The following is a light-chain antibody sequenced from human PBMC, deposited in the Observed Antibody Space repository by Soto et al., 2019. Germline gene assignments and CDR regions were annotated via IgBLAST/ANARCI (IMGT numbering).Light chain of an antibody. CDR1: SSDVGDYNY. CDR2: DVS. J-gene: IGLJ1*01. Sequence: QSVLTQPPSASGSPGQSVTISCTGTSSDVGDYNYVSWYQQHPGKAPKVMIYDVSKRPSGVPDRFSGSKSGNTASLTVSGLQAEDEADYYCSSFTSRFTFVFGTGTKVTVL. V-gene: IGLV2-8*01. CDR3: SSFTSRFTFV.